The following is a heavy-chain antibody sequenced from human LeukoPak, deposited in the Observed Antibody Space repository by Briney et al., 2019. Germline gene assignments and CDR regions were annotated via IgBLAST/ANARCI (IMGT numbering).Heavy chain of an antibody. Sequence: VGSLRLSCTASGFTFSAHYMDWVRQAPGKGLEWVARIRNKANSYTTEYAASVKGRFTISRDDSRTSLYLQMNSLKTEDTAVYFCVRAVITVTPYYFDYWGQGTLVTVSS. J-gene: IGHJ4*02. CDR2: IRNKANSYTT. V-gene: IGHV3-72*01. CDR1: GFTFSAHY. D-gene: IGHD4-17*01. CDR3: VRAVITVTPYYFDY.